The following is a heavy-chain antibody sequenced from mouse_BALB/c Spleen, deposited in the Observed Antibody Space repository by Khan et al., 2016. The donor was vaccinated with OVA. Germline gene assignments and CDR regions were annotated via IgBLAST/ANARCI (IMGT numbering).Heavy chain of an antibody. D-gene: IGHD2-3*01. Sequence: QVQLKESGPELVRPGVSVKISCKGSGYTFTDYAMHWVKQSHAKSLEWIGLISTYSGNTNYKQKFKGKATLTVDKSSSTAYMELDRMTSEDSAIYCCTRPAYDGYYDYWGQGTTLTVSS. CDR1: GYTFTDYA. J-gene: IGHJ2*01. CDR3: TRPAYDGYYDY. CDR2: ISTYSGNT. V-gene: IGHV1S137*01.